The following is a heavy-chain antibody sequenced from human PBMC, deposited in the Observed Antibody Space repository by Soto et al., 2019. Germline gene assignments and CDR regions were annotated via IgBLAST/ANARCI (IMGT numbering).Heavy chain of an antibody. CDR2: IYPGDSET. CDR1: DYIFTNYW. Sequence: GESLKSSCKGSDYIFTNYWIGWVRQMPGSGLELVGVIYPGDSETRYSPSFQGQVTISADESISTAYLQWNSLKAPDTAIYYCARAGGETFRAFDIWGQGTTVTVSS. CDR3: ARAGGETFRAFDI. D-gene: IGHD2-21*01. V-gene: IGHV5-51*01. J-gene: IGHJ3*02.